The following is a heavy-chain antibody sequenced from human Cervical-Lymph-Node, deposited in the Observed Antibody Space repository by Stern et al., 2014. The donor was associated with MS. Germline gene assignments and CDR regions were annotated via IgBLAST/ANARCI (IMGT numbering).Heavy chain of an antibody. D-gene: IGHD1-26*01. CDR3: ATTRWDLFTWNWFDP. J-gene: IGHJ5*02. CDR1: GGSISSSGYY. CDR2: IHDRGST. Sequence: QVQLVESGPGLVKPSQTLSLTCTVSGGSISSSGYYWSWIRQPADKGLEWIGRIHDRGSTYYNPSLKSRVTNSMDTAKNQFSLKLPSVTAADTAVYYCATTRWDLFTWNWFDPWGQGTLVTVSS. V-gene: IGHV4-61*02.